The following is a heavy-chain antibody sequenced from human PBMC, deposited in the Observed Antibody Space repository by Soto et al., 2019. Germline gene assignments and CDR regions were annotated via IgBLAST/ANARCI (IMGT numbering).Heavy chain of an antibody. CDR2: ISTDNGNT. D-gene: IGHD3-3*01. J-gene: IGHJ6*02. CDR3: ARDQGITTFRVYSMYYYGMDV. V-gene: IGHV1-18*01. CDR1: GYTFTSSG. Sequence: QVQLVQSGAEVKKPGASVKVSCKASGYTFTSSGISWVRQAPGQGLEWMGWISTDNGNTKYAQHLQRRVSMTTETSTSTAYMDLRSLRSDDTAVYYCARDQGITTFRVYSMYYYGMDVWGQGTTVTVSS.